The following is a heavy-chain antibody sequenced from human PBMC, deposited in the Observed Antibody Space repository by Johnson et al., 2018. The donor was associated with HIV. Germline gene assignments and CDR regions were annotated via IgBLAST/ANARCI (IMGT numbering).Heavy chain of an antibody. D-gene: IGHD1-26*01. V-gene: IGHV3-20*04. CDR2: INWNGDNT. CDR1: AFTFDDHG. Sequence: VQLVESGGGVVRPGGSLRLSCAASAFTFDDHGMSWVRQAPGKGLEWVSGINWNGDNTGYGDSVKGRFTIFRDNAKNSLYLQMNRLRAEDTALYYCARGGMRGELGAFDIWGQGTMVTVSS. CDR3: ARGGMRGELGAFDI. J-gene: IGHJ3*02.